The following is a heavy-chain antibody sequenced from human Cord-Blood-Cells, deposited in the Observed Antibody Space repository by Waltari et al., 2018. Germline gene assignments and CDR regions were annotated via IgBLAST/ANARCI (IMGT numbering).Heavy chain of an antibody. D-gene: IGHD3-3*01. Sequence: QVQLVQSGAEVKKPGASVKVSCKVSGYTLTELSMHWVRQAPGKGLEWMGGFDDEDGETIYAQKFQGRVTMTEDTSTDTAYMALGSLRSEDTAVYYCATDGTFGVVINEYFQHWGQGTLVTVSS. CDR2: FDDEDGET. J-gene: IGHJ1*01. CDR3: ATDGTFGVVINEYFQH. V-gene: IGHV1-24*01. CDR1: GYTLTELS.